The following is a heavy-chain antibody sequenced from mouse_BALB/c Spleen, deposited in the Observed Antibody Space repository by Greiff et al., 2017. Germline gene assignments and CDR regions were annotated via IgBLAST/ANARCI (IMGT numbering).Heavy chain of an antibody. CDR2: IYPGDGST. Sequence: QVQLQQSGPELVKPGASVKMSCKASGYTFTSYYIHWVKQRPGQGLEWIGWIYPGDGSTKYNEKFKGKTTLTADKSSSTAYMLLSSLTSEDSAIYFCARAHYDYPFDYWGQGTTLTVSS. CDR3: ARAHYDYPFDY. V-gene: IGHV1S56*01. D-gene: IGHD2-4*01. CDR1: GYTFTSYY. J-gene: IGHJ2*01.